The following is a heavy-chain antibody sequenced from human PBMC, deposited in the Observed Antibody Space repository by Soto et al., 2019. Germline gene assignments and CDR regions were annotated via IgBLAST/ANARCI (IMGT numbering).Heavy chain of an antibody. Sequence: QVQLVQSGAEVKKPGSSVKVSCKASGGTFSTNTITWVRQAPGQGLEWMGRIIPIIGIINYAQKFQGRVTISADKFTGTAYMELTGLRSDETAVYYCAGDPDSHYNDSHASSYPWGQGTLVTVSS. CDR2: IIPIIGII. D-gene: IGHD4-4*01. J-gene: IGHJ5*02. V-gene: IGHV1-69*08. CDR3: AGDPDSHYNDSHASSYP. CDR1: GGTFSTNT.